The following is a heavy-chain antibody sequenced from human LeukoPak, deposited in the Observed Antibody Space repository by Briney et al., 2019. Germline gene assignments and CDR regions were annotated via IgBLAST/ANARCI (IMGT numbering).Heavy chain of an antibody. D-gene: IGHD2-2*01. V-gene: IGHV3-23*01. CDR2: ISGSGGST. J-gene: IGHJ4*02. CDR1: GFTFSSYG. CDR3: ATAEKVPAAMLDY. Sequence: GGSLRLSCAAPGFTFSSYGMSWVRQAPGKGLEWVSAISGSGGSTYYADSVKGRFTISRDNSKNTLYLQMNSLRAEDTAVYYCATAEKVPAAMLDYWGQGTLVTVSS.